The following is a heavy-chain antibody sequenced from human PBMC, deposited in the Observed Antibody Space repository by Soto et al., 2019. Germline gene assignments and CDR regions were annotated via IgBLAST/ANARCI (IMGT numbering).Heavy chain of an antibody. Sequence: EVQLVDSGGGLVQAGRSLRLSCAASGFIFDDYSMHWVRQGPGKGLEWVSGINWNSDTMTYADAVKGRFAISRDNAKNSLYLQMDSLTVEDTAVYYCAKDIRGRSSRLPIVDCWGQGTLVTVSS. J-gene: IGHJ4*02. CDR2: INWNSDTM. D-gene: IGHD6-6*01. CDR3: AKDIRGRSSRLPIVDC. V-gene: IGHV3-9*01. CDR1: GFIFDDYS.